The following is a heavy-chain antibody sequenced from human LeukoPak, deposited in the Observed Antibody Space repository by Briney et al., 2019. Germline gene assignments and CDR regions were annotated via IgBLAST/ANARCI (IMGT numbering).Heavy chain of an antibody. CDR1: GYTFTTYG. CDR3: ARGTYYDY. V-gene: IGHV1-18*01. D-gene: IGHD1-26*01. Sequence: ASVKVSCKASGYTFTTYGISWVRQAPGQGLEWMGWISAYNGNTDYAQNLQGTVTMTTDTSTSTAYMELRSPRSDDTAVYYCARGTYYDYWGQGTLVTVSS. J-gene: IGHJ4*02. CDR2: ISAYNGNT.